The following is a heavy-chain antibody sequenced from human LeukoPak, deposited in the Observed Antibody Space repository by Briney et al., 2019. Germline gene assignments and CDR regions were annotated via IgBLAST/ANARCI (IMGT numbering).Heavy chain of an antibody. D-gene: IGHD5-18*01. CDR1: GDRVANNYSA. CDR3: ARGGYSFGPFDP. V-gene: IGHV6-1*01. J-gene: IGHJ5*02. Sequence: SQTLSLTCAISGDRVANNYSAWHGIRRSPSRGLEWLGSTYQRSNWYNDYAVSVKSRITIRPDTSKNQFSLQLNSVTPDDTAVYYCARGGYSFGPFDPWGQGTLVTVSS. CDR2: TYQRSNWYN.